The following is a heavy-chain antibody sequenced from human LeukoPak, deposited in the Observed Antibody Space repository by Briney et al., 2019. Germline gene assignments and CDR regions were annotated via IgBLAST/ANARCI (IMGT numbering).Heavy chain of an antibody. CDR3: ARVGYIDEAFDN. Sequence: GGSLRLSCAASGFTFSSYAMSWVRQAPGKGLEWVSAISGSGGSTYYADSVKGRFTISRDNAKNSVYLQLNRVRADDTALYYCARVGYIDEAFDNWGQGALVTVSS. D-gene: IGHD5-24*01. CDR2: ISGSGGST. J-gene: IGHJ4*02. CDR1: GFTFSSYA. V-gene: IGHV3-23*01.